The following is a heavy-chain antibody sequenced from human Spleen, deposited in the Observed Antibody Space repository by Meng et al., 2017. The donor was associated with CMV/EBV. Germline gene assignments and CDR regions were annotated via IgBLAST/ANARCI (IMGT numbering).Heavy chain of an antibody. CDR3: ASSGYSFYYYAMDV. CDR1: GGSISSYY. CDR2: IYYSGST. J-gene: IGHJ6*02. V-gene: IGHV4-59*03. Sequence: SETLSLTCTVSGGSISSYYWSWIRQPPGKGLEWIGYIYYSGSTKFNPSLKSRVTMSMDASKSQFSLDLSSITTADTAMYFCASSGYSFYYYAMDVWGQGTAVTVSS. D-gene: IGHD4-23*01.